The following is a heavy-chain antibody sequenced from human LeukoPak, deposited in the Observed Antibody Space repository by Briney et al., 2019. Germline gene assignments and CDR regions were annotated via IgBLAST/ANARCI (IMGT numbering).Heavy chain of an antibody. CDR3: ARGSSMVRGVIIGYYYGMDV. D-gene: IGHD3-10*01. CDR1: GGSFSGYY. V-gene: IGHV4-34*01. J-gene: IGHJ6*02. Sequence: TSETLSLTCAVYGGSFSGYYWSWLRQPPGKGLEWIGEINHSGSTNYNPSLKSRVTISVDTSKNQFSLKLSSVTAADTAVYYCARGSSMVRGVIIGYYYGMDVWGQGTTVTVSS. CDR2: INHSGST.